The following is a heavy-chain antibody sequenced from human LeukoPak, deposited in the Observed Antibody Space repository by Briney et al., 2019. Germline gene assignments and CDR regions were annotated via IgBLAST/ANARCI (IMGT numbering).Heavy chain of an antibody. D-gene: IGHD3-9*01. CDR1: GFTFSNAW. J-gene: IGHJ4*02. Sequence: GGSLRLSCAASGFTFSNAWMSWVRQAPGKGLEWVGRIKSKTDGGTTDYAAPVKGRFTISRDDSKNTLYLQMNSLKTEDTAVYYYTTGYDILTGYYSPPLDYWGQGTLVTVSS. V-gene: IGHV3-15*01. CDR3: TTGYDILTGYYSPPLDY. CDR2: IKSKTDGGTT.